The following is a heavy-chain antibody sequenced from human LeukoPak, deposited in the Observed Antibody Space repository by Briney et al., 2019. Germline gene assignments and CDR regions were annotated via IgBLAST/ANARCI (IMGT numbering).Heavy chain of an antibody. V-gene: IGHV4-59*08. D-gene: IGHD5-18*01. CDR3: ARHEDEELQYSYGYGDAFDI. Sequence: SETLSLTCTVSGGSISSYYWSWIRQPPGKGLEWIGYIYYTGSTNYNPSLKSRVTISVDTSKNQFSLKLSSVTAADTAVYYCARHEDEELQYSYGYGDAFDIWGQGTMVTVSS. J-gene: IGHJ3*02. CDR1: GGSISSYY. CDR2: IYYTGST.